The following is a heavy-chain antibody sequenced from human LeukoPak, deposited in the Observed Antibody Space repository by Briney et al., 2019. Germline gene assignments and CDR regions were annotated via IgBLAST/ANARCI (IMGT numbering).Heavy chain of an antibody. CDR1: GFSFTSFA. CDR3: AKVGPSGATGSFDY. Sequence: GASLRLSCAASGFSFTSFAMFWVRQAPGRGLEWVSAISGSGGDTYYGDSVKGRFTISRDNSKNTLYLQMNSLRVEDTAVYYCAKVGPSGATGSFDYWGQGTLVTVSS. V-gene: IGHV3-23*01. J-gene: IGHJ4*02. D-gene: IGHD5-12*01. CDR2: ISGSGGDT.